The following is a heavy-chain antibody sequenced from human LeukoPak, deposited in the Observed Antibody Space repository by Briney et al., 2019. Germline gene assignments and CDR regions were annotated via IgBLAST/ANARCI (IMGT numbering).Heavy chain of an antibody. J-gene: IGHJ4*02. CDR1: GFTFSSFA. CDR2: ISYGGSKK. D-gene: IGHD1-14*01. V-gene: IGHV3-30*04. Sequence: PGRSLRLSCAASGFTFSSFAMHWVRQAPGKGLEWVAIISYGGSKKYYADSVKGRFTISRDNSKNTLYLQMDSLRGEYTAVYYCAREQYNSLYFDYWGQGTLVTVSS. CDR3: AREQYNSLYFDY.